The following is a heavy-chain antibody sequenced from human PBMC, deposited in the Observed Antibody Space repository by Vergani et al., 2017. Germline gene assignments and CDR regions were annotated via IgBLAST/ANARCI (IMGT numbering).Heavy chain of an antibody. J-gene: IGHJ6*02. CDR3: ARHWSIAARPPKVDYYYGMDV. V-gene: IGHV5-51*01. CDR1: GYSFTSYW. D-gene: IGHD6-6*01. Sequence: EVQLVQSGAEVKKPGESLKISCKGSGYSFTSYWIGWVRQMPGKGLEWMGIIYPGDSDTRYSPSFQGQVTISADKSISTAYLQWSSLKASDTDMYYCARHWSIAARPPKVDYYYGMDVWGQGTTVTVSS. CDR2: IYPGDSDT.